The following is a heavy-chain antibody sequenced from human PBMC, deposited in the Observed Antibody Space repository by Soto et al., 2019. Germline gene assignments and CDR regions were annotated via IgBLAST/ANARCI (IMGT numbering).Heavy chain of an antibody. CDR2: IIPIFGTA. V-gene: IGHV1-69*01. CDR3: AREVGYSSSSRYYYGMDV. J-gene: IGHJ6*02. Sequence: QVQLVQSGAEVKKPGSSVKVSCKASGGTFSSYAISWVRQAPGQGLEWMGGIIPIFGTANYAQKFQGRVTITADESTSTDYMELSSLRSEDTAVYYCAREVGYSSSSRYYYGMDVWGQGTTVTVSS. D-gene: IGHD6-13*01. CDR1: GGTFSSYA.